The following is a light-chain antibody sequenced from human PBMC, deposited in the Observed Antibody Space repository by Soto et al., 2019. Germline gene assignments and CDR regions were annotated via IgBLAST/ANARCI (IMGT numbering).Light chain of an antibody. V-gene: IGLV1-47*01. CDR1: TSNIGNNY. Sequence: QLVLTQPPSASGTPGQRVTISCSGSTSNIGNNYVYWYQHFPGTAPKLLIYRNNLRPSGVPDRFSGSKSGTSASLAISGLRSEDEADYYCAAWDDSLNGLYVFGTGTKLTVL. CDR3: AAWDDSLNGLYV. J-gene: IGLJ1*01. CDR2: RNN.